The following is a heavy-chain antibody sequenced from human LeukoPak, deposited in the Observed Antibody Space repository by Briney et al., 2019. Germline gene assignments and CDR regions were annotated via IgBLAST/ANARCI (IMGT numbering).Heavy chain of an antibody. CDR1: GYTFTSYD. D-gene: IGHD3-9*01. CDR3: ARGRRYFDWLLSGPYYYYMDV. Sequence: ASVKVSCKASGYTFTSYDINWVRQATGQGLEWMGWMNPNSGNTGYAQKSQGRVTITRNTSISTAYMELSSLRSEDTAVYYCARGRRYFDWLLSGPYYYYMDVWGKGTTVTVSS. CDR2: MNPNSGNT. V-gene: IGHV1-8*03. J-gene: IGHJ6*03.